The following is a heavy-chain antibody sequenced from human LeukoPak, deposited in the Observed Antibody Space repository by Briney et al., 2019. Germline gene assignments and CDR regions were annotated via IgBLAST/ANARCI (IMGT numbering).Heavy chain of an antibody. CDR2: ISGSGGST. D-gene: IGHD6-19*01. CDR3: AKDQTYSSGWFDY. V-gene: IGHV3-23*01. J-gene: IGHJ4*02. CDR1: GFTFSSYA. Sequence: GGSLRLSCAASGFTFSSYAMSWVRQAPGKGLEWVSAISGSGGSTYYADSVKGRFTISRDNSKNTLYLQMNSLRAVDTAVYYCAKDQTYSSGWFDYWGQGTLVTVSS.